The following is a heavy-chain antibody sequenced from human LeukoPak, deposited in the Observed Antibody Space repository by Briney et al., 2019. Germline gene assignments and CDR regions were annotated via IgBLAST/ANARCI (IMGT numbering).Heavy chain of an antibody. CDR2: IYYSGST. V-gene: IGHV4-39*01. Sequence: SETLSLTCTVSGGSISSSYYYWGWIRQPPGKGLEWIGSIYYSGSTYYNPSLKSRVTISVDTSKNQFSLKLSSVTAADTAVYYCARHGGRGPPYDYWGQGTLVTVSS. CDR1: GGSISSSYYY. D-gene: IGHD2-15*01. CDR3: ARHGGRGPPYDY. J-gene: IGHJ4*02.